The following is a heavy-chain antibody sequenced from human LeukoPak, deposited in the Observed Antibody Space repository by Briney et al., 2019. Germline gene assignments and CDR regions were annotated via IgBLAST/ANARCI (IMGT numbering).Heavy chain of an antibody. CDR3: ARVSAAGMDFHYGMDV. V-gene: IGHV4-59*01. J-gene: IGHJ6*02. CDR1: GGPIRSYY. D-gene: IGHD6-13*01. CDR2: IHYSEST. Sequence: PSETLSLTCTVSGGPIRSYYWSWMRQPPGKGLEWIGNIHYSESTNFNPSLKSRVAISVDTSKNQFSLNMRSVTAADTAVYYCARVSAAGMDFHYGMDVWGQGTTVLVSS.